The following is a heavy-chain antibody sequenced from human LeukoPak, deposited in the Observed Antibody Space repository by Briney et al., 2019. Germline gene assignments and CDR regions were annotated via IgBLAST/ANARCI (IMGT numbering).Heavy chain of an antibody. CDR1: GFTVNSYA. CDR3: AKGGRRHYGDYVAF. CDR2: ISASGDNT. J-gene: IGHJ4*02. V-gene: IGHV3-23*01. Sequence: GGSLRLSCAASGFTVNSYAMNWVRQAPGKGLEWVSVISASGDNTYYADSVKGRFTISRDDSKNTVYLQMNSLRADDTAVYHCAKGGRRHYGDYVAFWGQGTLVTVSS. D-gene: IGHD4-17*01.